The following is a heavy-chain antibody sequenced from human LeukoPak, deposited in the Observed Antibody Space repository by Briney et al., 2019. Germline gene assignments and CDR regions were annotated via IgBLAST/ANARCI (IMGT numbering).Heavy chain of an antibody. CDR1: GFTFSSYG. CDR2: IWYDGSNK. V-gene: IGHV3-33*01. Sequence: AGGSLRLSCAASGFTFSSYGMHWVRQAPGKGLEWVAVIWYDGSNKYYADSVKGRFTISRDNSKNTLYLQMNSLRAEDTAVYYCARGWEYSSSSNLDWFDPWGQGTLVTVSS. J-gene: IGHJ5*02. D-gene: IGHD6-6*01. CDR3: ARGWEYSSSSNLDWFDP.